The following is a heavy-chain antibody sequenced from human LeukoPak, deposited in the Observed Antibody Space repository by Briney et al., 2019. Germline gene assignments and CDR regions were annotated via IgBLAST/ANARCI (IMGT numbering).Heavy chain of an antibody. V-gene: IGHV5-51*01. D-gene: IGHD3-16*01. Sequence: GEFLKISCRGSGYTFSNSLIAWVRQTREKRLELMRIIYPDDSHTRYSPSFQGQVTISADNSLSTAYLQWSSLKASDTAIYYCARLYTRLTRSIWGRFDPWGQGTLVTVSS. CDR1: GYTFSNSL. CDR3: ARLYTRLTRSIWGRFDP. CDR2: IYPDDSHT. J-gene: IGHJ5*02.